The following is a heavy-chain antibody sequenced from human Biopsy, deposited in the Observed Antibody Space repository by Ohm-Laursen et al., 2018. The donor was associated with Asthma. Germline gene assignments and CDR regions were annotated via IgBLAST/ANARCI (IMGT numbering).Heavy chain of an antibody. Sequence: TLSLTCAVSGDSISSNSWWTWVRQSPGRGLEWIGETYYSGSTNYHPSLKGRVTISVAKSKNQFSLRLTSLTAADTAVYYCARAIGAGDWYFDVWGRGTLVTVSS. CDR2: TYYSGST. D-gene: IGHD3-3*01. CDR1: GDSISSNSW. V-gene: IGHV4-4*02. CDR3: ARAIGAGDWYFDV. J-gene: IGHJ2*01.